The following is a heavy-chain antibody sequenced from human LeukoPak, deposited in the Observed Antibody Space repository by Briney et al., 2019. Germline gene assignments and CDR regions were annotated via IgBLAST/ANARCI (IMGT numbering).Heavy chain of an antibody. D-gene: IGHD1-26*01. CDR1: GFTFSSYG. V-gene: IGHV3-30*02. CDR3: AKDGGSPYYYYMDV. CDR2: IRYDGSNK. Sequence: PGGSLRLSCAASGFTFSSYGMHWVRQAPGKGLEWVAFIRYDGSNKYYADSVKGRFTISRDNSKNTLYLQMNSLRAEDTAVYYCAKDGGSPYYYYMDVWGKGTTVTVSS. J-gene: IGHJ6*03.